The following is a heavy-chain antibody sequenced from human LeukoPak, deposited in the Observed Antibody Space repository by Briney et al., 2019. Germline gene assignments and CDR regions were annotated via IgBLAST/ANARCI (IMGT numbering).Heavy chain of an antibody. J-gene: IGHJ4*02. CDR2: IYYSGST. Sequence: SETLSLTCTVSGGSISSSSYYWGWIRQPPGKGLEWIGSIYYSGSTYYNPSLKSRVTISVDTSKNQFSLKLSSVTAADTAVYYCARGALGRLFDYWGQGTLVTVSS. CDR1: GGSISSSSYY. V-gene: IGHV4-39*07. CDR3: ARGALGRLFDY.